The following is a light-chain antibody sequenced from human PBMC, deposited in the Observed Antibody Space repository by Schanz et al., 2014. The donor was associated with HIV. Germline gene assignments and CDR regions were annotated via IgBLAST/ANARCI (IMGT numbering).Light chain of an antibody. J-gene: IGLJ1*01. CDR3: CSYAGRYTWV. CDR1: SSNIGSNA. Sequence: QSVLTQSPSASGTPGQRVTISCSGSSSNIGSNAVNWLQQLPGMAPKLLIYSNNQRPSGVPDRFSGLKSGDTASMTVSGLQAEDEADYHCCSYAGRYTWVFGTGTKLTVL. CDR2: SNN. V-gene: IGLV1-44*01.